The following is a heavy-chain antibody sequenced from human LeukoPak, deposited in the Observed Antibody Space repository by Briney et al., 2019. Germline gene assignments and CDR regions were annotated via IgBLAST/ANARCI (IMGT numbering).Heavy chain of an antibody. D-gene: IGHD3-10*01. CDR1: GGSISSYY. V-gene: IGHV4-59*01. CDR3: ARDGSGSAYFDY. Sequence: KPSETLSLTCTVSGGSISSYYWSWIRQPPGKGLEWIGYIYYSGSTNYNPSLKSRVTISVDTSKNQFSLKLSSVTAADTAVYYCARDGSGSAYFDYWGQGTLVTVSS. J-gene: IGHJ4*02. CDR2: IYYSGST.